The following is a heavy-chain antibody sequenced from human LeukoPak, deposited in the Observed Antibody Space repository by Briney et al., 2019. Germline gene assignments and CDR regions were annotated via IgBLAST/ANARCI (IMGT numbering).Heavy chain of an antibody. Sequence: PSGTLSLTCAVYGGSFSGYYWSWIRQPPGKGLEWIGEINHSGSTNYNPSLKSRVTISVDTSKNQFSLKLSSVTAADTAVYYCARGGPRAGGQNRTDAFDIWGQGTMVTVSS. J-gene: IGHJ3*02. D-gene: IGHD1-14*01. V-gene: IGHV4-34*01. CDR2: INHSGST. CDR3: ARGGPRAGGQNRTDAFDI. CDR1: GGSFSGYY.